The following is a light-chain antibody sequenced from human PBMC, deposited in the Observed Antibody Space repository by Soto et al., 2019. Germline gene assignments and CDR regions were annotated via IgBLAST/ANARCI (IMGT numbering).Light chain of an antibody. J-gene: IGKJ4*01. CDR3: QQYDNVLLT. Sequence: DMRMTQSPSSLSASVGDRVTITCQASQDITHFLNWYQQKPGKAPKLLIYDASKLQAGVPSRFSGSGSGTEFTLTISRLQPEDIAIYFCQQYDNVLLTFGGGTKVEIK. CDR2: DAS. V-gene: IGKV1-33*01. CDR1: QDITHF.